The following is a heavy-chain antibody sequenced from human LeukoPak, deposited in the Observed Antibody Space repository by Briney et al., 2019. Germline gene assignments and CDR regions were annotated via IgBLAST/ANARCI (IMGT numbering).Heavy chain of an antibody. CDR2: IYYSGST. CDR3: ARQGGYCSSTSCFPNYYYFYYYMDV. V-gene: IGHV4-39*01. D-gene: IGHD2-2*03. J-gene: IGHJ6*03. CDR1: GDSIIRSRYY. Sequence: SETLSLTCTVSGDSIIRSRYYWGWIRQPPGKGLEWFGSIYYSGSTYYNPSLKSRVTISVDTSKNQFSLKLSSVTAADTAIYYCARQGGYCSSTSCFPNYYYFYYYMDVWGKGTTSSSP.